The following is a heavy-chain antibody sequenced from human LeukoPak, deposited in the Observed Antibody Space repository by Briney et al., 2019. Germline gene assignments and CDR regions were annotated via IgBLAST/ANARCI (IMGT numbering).Heavy chain of an antibody. J-gene: IGHJ3*02. CDR1: GFTFSSYA. D-gene: IGHD3-22*01. V-gene: IGHV3-30-3*01. Sequence: GGSLRLSCAASGFTFSSYAMHWVRQAPGKGLEWVAVISYDGSNKYYADSVKGRFTIFRDNSKNTLYLQMNSLRAEDTAVYYCVTMIVVVTNDAFDIWGQGTMVTVSS. CDR2: ISYDGSNK. CDR3: VTMIVVVTNDAFDI.